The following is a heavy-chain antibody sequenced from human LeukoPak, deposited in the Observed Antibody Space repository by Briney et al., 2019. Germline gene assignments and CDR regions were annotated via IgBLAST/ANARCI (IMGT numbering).Heavy chain of an antibody. CDR1: GDSVSSAYYY. D-gene: IGHD3-10*01. CDR3: ARHADSGFGQLAFDY. J-gene: IGHJ4*02. CDR2: IYYSGST. V-gene: IGHV4-61*01. Sequence: PSETLSLTCTVSGDSVSSAYYYWSWIRQPPGKGLEWIGYIYYSGSTNYNPSLKSRVTMSIDTSKSQFSLKLSSVTAADTAVYYCARHADSGFGQLAFDYWGQGTLVTVSS.